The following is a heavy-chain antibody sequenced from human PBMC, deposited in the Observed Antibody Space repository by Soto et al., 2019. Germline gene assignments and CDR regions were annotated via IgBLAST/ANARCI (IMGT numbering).Heavy chain of an antibody. CDR1: GDSVSNNRAA. J-gene: IGHJ4*02. CDR2: TYYRSKWLN. V-gene: IGHV6-1*01. D-gene: IGHD4-4*01. Sequence: SQTLSLTCAISGDSVSNNRAAWNWIRQSPSRGLEWLGRTYYRSKWLNGYAVSMKGRLTISPDTSKNQFPLHLDSVTPEDTAMYYCARDPPAFHSAFDYWGQGTLVTVSS. CDR3: ARDPPAFHSAFDY.